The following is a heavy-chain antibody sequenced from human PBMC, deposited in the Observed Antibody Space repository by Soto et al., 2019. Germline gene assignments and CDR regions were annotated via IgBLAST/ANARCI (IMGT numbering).Heavy chain of an antibody. V-gene: IGHV4-34*01. CDR2: INHSGST. D-gene: IGHD2-15*01. CDR3: ARESYIVVVVAATMGFDY. Sequence: QVQLQQWGAGLLKPSETLSLTCAVYGGSFSGYYWSWIRQPPGKGLEWIGEINHSGSTNYNPSLKSRVTIAGDTAKNQFSLKLGSVTAADTAVYYCARESYIVVVVAATMGFDYWGQGTLVTVSS. J-gene: IGHJ4*02. CDR1: GGSFSGYY.